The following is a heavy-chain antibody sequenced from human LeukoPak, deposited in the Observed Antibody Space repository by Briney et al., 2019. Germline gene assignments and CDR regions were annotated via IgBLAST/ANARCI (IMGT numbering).Heavy chain of an antibody. J-gene: IGHJ4*02. CDR2: IYESGTT. V-gene: IGHV4-34*01. CDR3: ARGAWATRLAS. Sequence: SETLSLTCAVYGESLNSYYWNWVRQPPGEGLEWIGEIYESGTTKYNPSLKSRVAISMVPSKQQFSLRLSPVTAADTAVYYCARGAWATRLASWGLGTPVIVSS. CDR1: GESLNSYY. D-gene: IGHD2-15*01.